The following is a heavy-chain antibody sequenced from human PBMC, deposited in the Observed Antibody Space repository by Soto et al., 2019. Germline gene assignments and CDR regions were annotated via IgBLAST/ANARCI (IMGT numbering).Heavy chain of an antibody. CDR3: GAYCRRTYCYEWFDP. V-gene: IGHV4-39*01. Sequence: KSSETLSLTCSVSGGSIGSSSYYFGWIRQAPGKGLEWIGSLYYTGTTYYNSSLKSRVTISADKSQNQFSLRLSSVTAADTAVYYCGAYCRRTYCYEWFDPWGQGTLVAVYS. J-gene: IGHJ5*02. CDR1: GGSIGSSSYY. CDR2: LYYTGTT. D-gene: IGHD2-2*01.